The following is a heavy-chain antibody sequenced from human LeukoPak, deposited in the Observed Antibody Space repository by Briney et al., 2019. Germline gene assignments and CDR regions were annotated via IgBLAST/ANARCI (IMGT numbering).Heavy chain of an antibody. CDR1: GFTVSSSY. CDR2: IYSGGGT. V-gene: IGHV3-66*01. Sequence: GGSLRLSCAASGFTVSSSYMNWVRQAPGKGLEWVSLIYSGGGTYYADSVKGRFTISRDNSKNTLYLQMNSLRAEDTAVYFCARDLSIAVFDYWGQGTLVTVSS. D-gene: IGHD6-19*01. CDR3: ARDLSIAVFDY. J-gene: IGHJ4*02.